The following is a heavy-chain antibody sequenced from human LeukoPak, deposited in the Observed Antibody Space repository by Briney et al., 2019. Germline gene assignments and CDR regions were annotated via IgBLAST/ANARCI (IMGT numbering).Heavy chain of an antibody. CDR3: ARGGDGYSYGLDY. Sequence: SETLSLTCAVSGGSISSGGYSWSWIRQPPGKGLEWIGYIYHSGSTYYNPSLKSRVTISVDRSKNQFSLKLSSVTAADTAVYYCARGGDGYSYGLDYWGQGTLVTVSS. V-gene: IGHV4-30-2*01. D-gene: IGHD5-18*01. CDR2: IYHSGST. CDR1: GGSISSGGYS. J-gene: IGHJ4*02.